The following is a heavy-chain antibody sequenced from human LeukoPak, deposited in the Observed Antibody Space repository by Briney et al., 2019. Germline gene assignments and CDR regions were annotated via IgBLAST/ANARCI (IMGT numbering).Heavy chain of an antibody. CDR2: INPDSGGT. CDR1: GYTFTGYY. V-gene: IGHV1-2*06. Sequence: ASVKVSCKASGYTFTGYYMHWVRQAPGQGLEWMGRINPDSGGTNYAQKFQGRVTMTRDTSISTAYMGLSRLRSDDTAVYYCARVVREVTTLDYWGQGTLVTVSS. J-gene: IGHJ4*02. D-gene: IGHD4-17*01. CDR3: ARVVREVTTLDY.